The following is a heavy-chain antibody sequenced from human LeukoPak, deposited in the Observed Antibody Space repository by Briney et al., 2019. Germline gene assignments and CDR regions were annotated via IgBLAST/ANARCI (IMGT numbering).Heavy chain of an antibody. CDR3: ARAYPGGFCDY. Sequence: GSLRLSCAASGFTFSSYAMSWIRQRPGKGLEWIGYIYYSGSTDYNPSLKSRVTISIDTSKNHFSLRLNSVTAADTAVYYCARAYPGGFCDYWGQGALVTVSS. V-gene: IGHV4-59*01. CDR1: GFTFSSYA. D-gene: IGHD3-16*01. J-gene: IGHJ4*02. CDR2: IYYSGST.